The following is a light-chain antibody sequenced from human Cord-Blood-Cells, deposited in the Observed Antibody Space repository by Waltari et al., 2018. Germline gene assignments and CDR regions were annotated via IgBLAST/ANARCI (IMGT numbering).Light chain of an antibody. V-gene: IGLV3-1*01. CDR2: QDS. CDR1: KLGDKY. J-gene: IGLJ2*01. Sequence: SYELTQPTSVSVSPGQTASITCSGDKLGDKYACWYQQKPGQSPVLVFYQDSNRPSGIPGRFAGSNSGNTATLTISGTQAMDEADYYCQAWDSSTVVFGGGTKLTVL. CDR3: QAWDSSTVV.